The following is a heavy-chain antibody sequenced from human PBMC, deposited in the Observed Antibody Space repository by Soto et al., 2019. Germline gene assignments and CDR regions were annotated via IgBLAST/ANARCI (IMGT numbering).Heavy chain of an antibody. D-gene: IGHD3-10*01. CDR3: ARGKSYYGSGKGIYDYYSLDV. Sequence: SVKVSCKSSGGTFSSYAISWVRQAPGQGLELMGGVIPVFGLATYAQKVQGRVTITADKSTNTAYMEVSSLRSEDTAVYYCARGKSYYGSGKGIYDYYSLDVWGQGTTVTVYS. V-gene: IGHV1-69*10. J-gene: IGHJ6*02. CDR2: VIPVFGLA. CDR1: GGTFSSYA.